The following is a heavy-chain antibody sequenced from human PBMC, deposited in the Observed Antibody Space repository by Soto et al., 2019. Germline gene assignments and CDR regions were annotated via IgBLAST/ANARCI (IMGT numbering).Heavy chain of an antibody. D-gene: IGHD3-3*01. J-gene: IGHJ6*02. CDR2: IKSKTDGGTT. CDR1: AFTFLPAW. V-gene: IGHV3-15*01. CDR3: TTDTNYDFRSGASAYYYGMAV. Sequence: SLRLSCAASAFTFLPAWMRWVRPATGKGLEWVGRIKSKTDGGTTDYAAPVTVRFTIXREDSKNTLYLQMNNLKTEEPAVYYCTTDTNYDFRSGASAYYYGMAVWGQGSTV.